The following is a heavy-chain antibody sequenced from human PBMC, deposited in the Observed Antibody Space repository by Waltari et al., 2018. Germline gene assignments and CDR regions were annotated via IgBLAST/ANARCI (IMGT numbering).Heavy chain of an antibody. J-gene: IGHJ4*02. CDR3: ARRHYESGGYWVYFDY. V-gene: IGHV5-51*01. CDR2: IFPPDSDT. D-gene: IGHD3-22*01. CDR1: GYGFSSYW. Sequence: EVQLVQSGAEVKKPGESLKISCKGSGYGFSSYWIPWVRRMPGKGLEWTGSIFPPDSDTRYSPSPQGQVTISADKSISTAYLRWSSLKASDTAMYYCARRHYESGGYWVYFDYWGQGTLVTVSS.